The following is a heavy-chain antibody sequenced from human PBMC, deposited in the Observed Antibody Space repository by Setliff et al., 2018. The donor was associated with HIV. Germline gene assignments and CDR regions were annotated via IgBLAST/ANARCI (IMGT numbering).Heavy chain of an antibody. D-gene: IGHD2-15*01. CDR2: IRSTAYGGTT. J-gene: IGHJ4*02. V-gene: IGHV3-49*04. CDR1: GFTFRYFT. Sequence: GSLRLSCTASGFTFRYFTMSWVRQAPGKGLEWLGFIRSTAYGGTTEYAASVKGRFTISRDDSKSIAYLQMNSLKTEDTAVYYCTSIDIVVVVAAPGWGQGTLVTVSS. CDR3: TSIDIVVVVAAPG.